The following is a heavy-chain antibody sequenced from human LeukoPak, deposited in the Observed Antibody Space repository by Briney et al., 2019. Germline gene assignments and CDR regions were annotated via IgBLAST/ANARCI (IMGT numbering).Heavy chain of an antibody. CDR2: IYPGDSET. Sequence: GESLKISCKGSGYTFTTYWIAWVRQMPGEGLEWMGIIYPGDSETRYSPSFQGQVTISADKSTTTAYLQWGRLKASDTAMYYCTRSPRDGYHDAFDIWGQGTMVTVFS. V-gene: IGHV5-51*01. CDR1: GYTFTTYW. CDR3: TRSPRDGYHDAFDI. J-gene: IGHJ3*02. D-gene: IGHD5-24*01.